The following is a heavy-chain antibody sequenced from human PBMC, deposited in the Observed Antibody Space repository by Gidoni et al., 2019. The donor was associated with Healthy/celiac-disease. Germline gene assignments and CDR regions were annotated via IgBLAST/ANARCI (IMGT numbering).Heavy chain of an antibody. J-gene: IGHJ4*02. CDR2: IYTSGST. Sequence: LEWIGRIYTSGSTNYNPSLKSRVTISVDTSKNQFSLKLSSVTAADTAVYYCAREVVVAAAHSNWGQGTLVTVSS. D-gene: IGHD2-15*01. CDR3: AREVVVAAAHSN. V-gene: IGHV4-61*02.